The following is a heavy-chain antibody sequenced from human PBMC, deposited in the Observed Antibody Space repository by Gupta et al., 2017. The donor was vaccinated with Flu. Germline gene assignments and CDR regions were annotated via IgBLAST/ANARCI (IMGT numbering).Heavy chain of an antibody. J-gene: IGHJ6*03. CDR2: INPKSGDT. CDR1: Y. V-gene: IGHV1-2*06. Sequence: YIHWVRQAPGQGLEWVGRINPKSGDTNYAENFQDRVAISRDTSINTAYMELSKVRSDDTAVYFCASGSMLYFFYLDVWGTGTTVTVSS. CDR3: ASGSMLYFFYLDV. D-gene: IGHD2-8*01.